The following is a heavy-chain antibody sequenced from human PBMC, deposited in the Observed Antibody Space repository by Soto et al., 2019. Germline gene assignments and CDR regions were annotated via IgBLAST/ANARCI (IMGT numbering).Heavy chain of an antibody. CDR2: IYWDESK. Sequence: QITLKESGPTLVRPTQTLTLTCAFSGFSLSTSGVGVGWIRQPPGKALEWLAVIYWDESKHYSPSLRSRLTITKVTSKNQVVLTMTNMDPMDTGTYYCAHKGPEDWPLDYWGQGTLVTVSS. J-gene: IGHJ4*02. D-gene: IGHD3-9*01. CDR1: GFSLSTSGVG. CDR3: AHKGPEDWPLDY. V-gene: IGHV2-5*02.